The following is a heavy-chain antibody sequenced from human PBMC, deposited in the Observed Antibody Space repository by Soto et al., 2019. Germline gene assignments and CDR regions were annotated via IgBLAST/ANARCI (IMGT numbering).Heavy chain of an antibody. CDR1: GFTFSSYA. V-gene: IGHV3-23*01. CDR2: ISGSGGST. J-gene: IGHJ4*02. D-gene: IGHD1-7*01. CDR3: AKDLELRPFDY. Sequence: GGSLRLSCAASGFTFSSYAMNWVRQAPGKGLEWVSAISGSGGSTYYADSVKGRFTISRDNSKNTLYLQMNSLRAEDTAIYYCAKDLELRPFDYWGQGTLVTVSS.